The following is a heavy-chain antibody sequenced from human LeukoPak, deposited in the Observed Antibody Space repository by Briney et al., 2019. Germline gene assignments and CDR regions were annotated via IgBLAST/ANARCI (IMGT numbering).Heavy chain of an antibody. J-gene: IGHJ4*02. V-gene: IGHV4-34*01. CDR3: ARSIHSSGWYFDY. D-gene: IGHD6-19*01. Sequence: SETLSLTCAVYGGSFSGYYWSWIRQPPGKGLEWIGEINHSGSTNYNPSLKSRVTISVDTSKNQFSLKLSSVTAADTAVYYCARSIHSSGWYFDYWGQGTLVTVSS. CDR1: GGSFSGYY. CDR2: INHSGST.